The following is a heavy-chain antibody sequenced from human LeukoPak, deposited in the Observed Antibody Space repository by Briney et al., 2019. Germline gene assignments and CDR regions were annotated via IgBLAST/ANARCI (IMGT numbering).Heavy chain of an antibody. V-gene: IGHV3-7*01. CDR3: ARSSSSWYGGDFDY. CDR2: IKQDGSEK. CDR1: GFTFSSYW. Sequence: GGSLRLSCAASGFTFSSYWMSWVRQAPGKGLEWVANIKQDGSEKYYVNSVKGRFTISRDNAKNSLYLQMNSLRAEDTAVYYCARSSSSWYGGDFDYWGQGTLVTVSS. J-gene: IGHJ4*02. D-gene: IGHD6-13*01.